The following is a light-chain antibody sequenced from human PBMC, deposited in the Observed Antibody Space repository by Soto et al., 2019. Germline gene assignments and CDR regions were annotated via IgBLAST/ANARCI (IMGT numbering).Light chain of an antibody. CDR1: QDINKF. CDR3: QQLKTYPYT. V-gene: IGKV1-9*01. Sequence: IQLTQSPSSLSASVGDRVTLTCRASQDINKFLAWFQQTPGKAPKPLVYSASTLHSGVPSRFSGSGSGTDFALTISSLQPEDFATYYCQQLKTYPYTFGQGTRLDIK. J-gene: IGKJ2*01. CDR2: SAS.